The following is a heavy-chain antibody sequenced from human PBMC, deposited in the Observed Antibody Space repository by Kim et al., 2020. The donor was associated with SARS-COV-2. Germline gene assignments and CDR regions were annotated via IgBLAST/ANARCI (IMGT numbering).Heavy chain of an antibody. V-gene: IGHV4-34*01. Sequence: SETLSLTCAVYGGSFSGYYWSWIRQPPGKGLEWIGEINHSGSTNYNPSLKSRVTISVDTSKNQFSLKLSSVTAADTAVYYCARIPFYIAVDNYYGMDVWGQGTTVTVSS. J-gene: IGHJ6*02. D-gene: IGHD6-19*01. CDR2: INHSGST. CDR1: GGSFSGYY. CDR3: ARIPFYIAVDNYYGMDV.